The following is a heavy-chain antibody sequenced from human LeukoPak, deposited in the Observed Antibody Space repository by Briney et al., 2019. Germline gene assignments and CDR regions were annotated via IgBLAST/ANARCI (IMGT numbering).Heavy chain of an antibody. CDR3: AREWGQEGFGEFPFGY. V-gene: IGHV1-69*13. J-gene: IGHJ4*02. CDR1: GGTFSSYA. CDR2: IIPIFGTA. D-gene: IGHD3-10*01. Sequence: SVKVSCKASGGTFSSYAISWVRQAPGQGLEWMGGIIPIFGTANYAQKFQGRVTITADESTSTAYMELSSLRSEDTAVYYCAREWGQEGFGEFPFGYWGQGTLVTVSS.